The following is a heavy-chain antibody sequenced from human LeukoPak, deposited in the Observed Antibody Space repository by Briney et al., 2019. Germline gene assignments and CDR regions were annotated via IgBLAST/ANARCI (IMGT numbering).Heavy chain of an antibody. CDR3: ARDSASSGWYDSLGY. D-gene: IGHD6-19*01. V-gene: IGHV3-30*04. CDR2: ISYDGSNK. CDR1: GFTFSSYA. J-gene: IGHJ4*02. Sequence: GGSLRLSCAASGFTFSSYAMHGVRQAPGKGLEWVAVISYDGSNKYYADSVKGRFTISRDNSKNTLYLQMNSLRAEDTAVYYCARDSASSGWYDSLGYWGQGTLVTVSS.